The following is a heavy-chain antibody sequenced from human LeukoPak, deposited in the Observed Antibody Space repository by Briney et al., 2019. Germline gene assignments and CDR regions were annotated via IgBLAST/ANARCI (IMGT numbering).Heavy chain of an antibody. D-gene: IGHD3-10*01. V-gene: IGHV1-2*02. CDR3: ARGPLRAGSGGHFLIPFDI. J-gene: IGHJ3*02. Sequence: ASVKVSCRASGYTFTGYYMHWVRQAPGQGLEWMGWINPNSGGTNYAQKFQGRVTMTRDTSISTAYMELSRLRSDDTAVYYCARGPLRAGSGGHFLIPFDIWGQGTMVTVSS. CDR1: GYTFTGYY. CDR2: INPNSGGT.